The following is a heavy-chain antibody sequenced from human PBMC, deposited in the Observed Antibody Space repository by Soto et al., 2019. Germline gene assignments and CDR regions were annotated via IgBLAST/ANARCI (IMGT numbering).Heavy chain of an antibody. V-gene: IGHV3-21*01. CDR2: ISSSSSYI. Sequence: PGGSLRLSCAASGFTFSSYSMNWVRQAPGKGLEWVSSISSSSSYIYYADSVKGRFTISRDNAKNSLYLQMNSLRAEDTAVYYCARLDTLTTVTTLGYFDYWGQGTLVTVSS. D-gene: IGHD4-17*01. J-gene: IGHJ4*02. CDR3: ARLDTLTTVTTLGYFDY. CDR1: GFTFSSYS.